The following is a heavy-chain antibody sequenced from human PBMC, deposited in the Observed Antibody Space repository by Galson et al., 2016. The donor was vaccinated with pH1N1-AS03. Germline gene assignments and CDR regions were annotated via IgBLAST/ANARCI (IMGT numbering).Heavy chain of an antibody. CDR3: AKDCMGCMLMFDS. CDR2: LNGGGDTT. J-gene: IGHJ4*02. Sequence: SLRLSCAASGFNFNFYGMSWVRQAPGKGLEWVSGLNGGGDTTYYADSTKGRFTVSRDNSKDTPYLQMTSLRAEDTGIYYCAKDCMGCMLMFDSWGQGTLVTVSS. V-gene: IGHV3-23*01. CDR1: GFNFNFYG. D-gene: IGHD3-16*01.